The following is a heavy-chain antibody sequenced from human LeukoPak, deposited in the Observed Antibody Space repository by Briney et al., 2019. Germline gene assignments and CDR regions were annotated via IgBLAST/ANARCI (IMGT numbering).Heavy chain of an antibody. V-gene: IGHV3-21*01. Sequence: GGSLRLSCAASGFAFSSYSMTWVRQAPGKGLEWVSSIGTSSSDKAYADSVKGRFTISRDNAMKSVYLQMNSPRAEDTAVYYCARDRSPLYYDSSGYDSGGQGTLVTVSS. D-gene: IGHD3-22*01. CDR1: GFAFSSYS. CDR3: ARDRSPLYYDSSGYDS. J-gene: IGHJ4*02. CDR2: IGTSSSDK.